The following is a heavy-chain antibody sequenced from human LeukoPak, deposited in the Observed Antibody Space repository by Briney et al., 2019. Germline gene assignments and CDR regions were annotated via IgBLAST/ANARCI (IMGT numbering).Heavy chain of an antibody. J-gene: IGHJ6*03. Sequence: GGSLRLSCAASGFTFSDYYMSWIRQAPGKGLEWVSYISSSGSTIYYADSVKGRFTISRDNFKNTLYLQMNSLRAEDTAVFYCAKGGGYEAQYYYYMDVWGKGTTVTISS. CDR1: GFTFSDYY. D-gene: IGHD5-12*01. CDR3: AKGGGYEAQYYYYMDV. V-gene: IGHV3-11*04. CDR2: ISSSGSTI.